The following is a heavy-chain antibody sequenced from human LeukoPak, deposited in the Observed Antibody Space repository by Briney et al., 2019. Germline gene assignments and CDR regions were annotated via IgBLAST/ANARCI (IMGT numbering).Heavy chain of an antibody. Sequence: SETLSLTCTVSGGSISSSSYYWGWIRQPAGKGLEWIGRIYTSGSTNYNPSLKSRVTISVDTSKNQFSLKLNSMTAADTAVYYCARLDSSDAFDIWGQGTMVTVSS. D-gene: IGHD3-22*01. CDR2: IYTSGST. J-gene: IGHJ3*02. V-gene: IGHV4-61*02. CDR1: GGSISSSSYY. CDR3: ARLDSSDAFDI.